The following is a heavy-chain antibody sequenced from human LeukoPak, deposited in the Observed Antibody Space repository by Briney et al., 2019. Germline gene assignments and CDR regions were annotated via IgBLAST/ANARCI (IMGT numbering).Heavy chain of an antibody. Sequence: PSETLSLTCTVSGGSISSYYWSWIRQPAGKGLEWIGRIYTSGSTNYNPSLKSRVTMSVDTSKNQFSLKLSSVTAADTAVYYCAREDGFLEWSYAFDIWGQGTMVTVSS. D-gene: IGHD3-3*01. CDR2: IYTSGST. CDR3: AREDGFLEWSYAFDI. V-gene: IGHV4-4*07. J-gene: IGHJ3*02. CDR1: GGSISSYY.